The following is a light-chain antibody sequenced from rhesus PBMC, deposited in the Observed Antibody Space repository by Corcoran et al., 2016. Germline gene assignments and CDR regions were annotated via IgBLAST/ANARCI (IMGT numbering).Light chain of an antibody. CDR2: KAS. J-gene: IGKJ1*01. CDR3: QQHNSYPPT. V-gene: IGKV1-25*01. CDR1: QGISNY. Sequence: EIQMTQSPSSLSASMGDTVTITCRASQGISNYLAWSQQKPGKAPKFLIYKASTLQSGVPSRFSGSGAGKDFTLTISSLQPEDFATYYCQQHNSYPPTFGQGTKVEIK.